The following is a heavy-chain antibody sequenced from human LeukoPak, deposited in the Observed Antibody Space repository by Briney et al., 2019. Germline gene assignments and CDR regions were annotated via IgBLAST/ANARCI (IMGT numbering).Heavy chain of an antibody. V-gene: IGHV4-39*07. CDR1: GGSISSSSYY. Sequence: PSETLSLTCTVSGGSISSSSYYWGWIRQPPGKGLEWIGSIYYSGTTYYNPSLKSRVTISVDTSKNQFSLKLSSVTAADTAVYYCARDFSSSSTVYYYYYMDVWGKGTTVTVSS. J-gene: IGHJ6*03. D-gene: IGHD6-6*01. CDR2: IYYSGTT. CDR3: ARDFSSSSTVYYYYYMDV.